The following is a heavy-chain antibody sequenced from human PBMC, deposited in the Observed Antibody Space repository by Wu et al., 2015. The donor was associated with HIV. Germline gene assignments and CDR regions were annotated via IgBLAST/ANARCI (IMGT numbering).Heavy chain of an antibody. V-gene: IGHV1-69*12. CDR3: ARAAGLQLTAEWYFDL. J-gene: IGHJ2*01. Sequence: QVQLVQSGAEVKKPGSSVKVSCKASGGTFSSYAISWVRQAPGQGLEWMGGIIPIFGTANYAQKFQGRVTITADESTSTAYMELSSLRSEDTAVYYCARAAGLQLTAEWYFDLWGPWHPGHCLL. CDR1: GGTFSSYA. D-gene: IGHD4-11*01. CDR2: IIPIFGTA.